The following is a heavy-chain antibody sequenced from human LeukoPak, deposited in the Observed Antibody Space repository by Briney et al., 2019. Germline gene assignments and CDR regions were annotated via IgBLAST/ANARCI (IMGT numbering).Heavy chain of an antibody. CDR3: TKNAGRGRPSDL. CDR2: IYYSGDT. CDR1: GDSVSSSY. Sequence: PSETLSLTCTVSGDSVSSSYWSWVRQPPGKGLECLAYIYYSGDTNYKLSLTSRLTISLDMSRNHVSLKLLSVTAADTAVYYCTKNAGRGRPSDLWGQGILVTVSS. J-gene: IGHJ5*02. V-gene: IGHV4-59*02. D-gene: IGHD2-15*01.